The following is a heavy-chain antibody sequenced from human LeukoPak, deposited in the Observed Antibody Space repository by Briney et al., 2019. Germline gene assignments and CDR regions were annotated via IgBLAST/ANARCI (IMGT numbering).Heavy chain of an antibody. CDR1: GTSINSHY. J-gene: IGHJ4*02. D-gene: IGHD5-24*01. Sequence: SETLSLTCTVSGTSINSHYWSWIRQPPGKGLEWIGYVHYSGGANYNPSLKSRVTISVDTSKNQFSLKLSSVTAADTAVYYCASGKRWPLQSSWGQGTLVTVSP. V-gene: IGHV4-59*11. CDR2: VHYSGGA. CDR3: ASGKRWPLQSS.